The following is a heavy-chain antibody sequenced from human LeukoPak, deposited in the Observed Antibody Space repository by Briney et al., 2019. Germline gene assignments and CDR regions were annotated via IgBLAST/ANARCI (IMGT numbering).Heavy chain of an antibody. CDR3: ARRNRRGVLWFGDGEHGSNWFDP. CDR1: GYTFTSYY. D-gene: IGHD3-10*01. Sequence: GASVKVSCKASGYTFTSYYMHWGRQAPGQGLEWMGIINPSGGSTSYAQKFQGRVTMTRDTSTSTVYMELSSLRSEDTAVYYCARRNRRGVLWFGDGEHGSNWFDPWGQGTLVTVSS. J-gene: IGHJ5*02. V-gene: IGHV1-46*01. CDR2: INPSGGST.